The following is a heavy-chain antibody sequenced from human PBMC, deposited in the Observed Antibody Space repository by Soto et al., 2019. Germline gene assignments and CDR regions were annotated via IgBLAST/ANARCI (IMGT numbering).Heavy chain of an antibody. D-gene: IGHD1-1*01. J-gene: IGHJ6*02. CDR2: TITVFGTA. CDR1: GGTFSSYA. V-gene: IGHV1-69*01. Sequence: QVQLVQSGAEVKKPGSSVKVSCKASGGTFSSYAISWVRQAPGQGLEWMGGTITVFGTANYAQKFQGRVTITADESTSTAYMELGSMRSDDTAVYDCVRACRYRGYYYGMDVWGQGTTVTGSS. CDR3: VRACRYRGYYYGMDV.